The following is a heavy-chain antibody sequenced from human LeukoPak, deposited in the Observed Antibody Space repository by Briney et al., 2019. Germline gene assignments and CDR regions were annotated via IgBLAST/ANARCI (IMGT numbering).Heavy chain of an antibody. J-gene: IGHJ4*02. CDR2: ISSSGTYK. Sequence: GGSLRLSCVVSAFTFSDISMNWVRQAPGKGKEWVSSISSSGTYKYYADSLEGRITISGDNGKNSLFLQVNSLRAEDTAVYYCARDYSSGWYHFDYWGQGILVTVSS. D-gene: IGHD6-19*01. V-gene: IGHV3-21*01. CDR1: AFTFSDIS. CDR3: ARDYSSGWYHFDY.